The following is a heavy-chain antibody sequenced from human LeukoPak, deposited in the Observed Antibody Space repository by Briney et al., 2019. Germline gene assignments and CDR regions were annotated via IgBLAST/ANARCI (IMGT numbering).Heavy chain of an antibody. Sequence: SETLSLTCTVSGGSISSYYWSWIRQPPGKGLEWIGYIYYSGSTNYNPSLKSRVTISVDTSKNQFSLKLTSVTAADTAVYYCARVSSSWYQDWYFDLWGRGTLVTVSS. V-gene: IGHV4-59*01. D-gene: IGHD6-13*01. J-gene: IGHJ2*01. CDR3: ARVSSSWYQDWYFDL. CDR1: GGSISSYY. CDR2: IYYSGST.